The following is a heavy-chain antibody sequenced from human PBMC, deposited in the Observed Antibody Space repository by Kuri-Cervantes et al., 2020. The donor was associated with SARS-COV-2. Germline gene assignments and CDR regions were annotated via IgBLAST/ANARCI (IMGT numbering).Heavy chain of an antibody. J-gene: IGHJ5*02. CDR1: GASVSSASHY. V-gene: IGHV4-61*01. Sequence: ESLKISCTVSGASVSSASHYWSWIRQPPGKGLEWIGYIDYSGSTNYNPSLKSRVMISVDTSKNQFSLKLSSVTAADTAVYYCARGEWELSRRGNYIWFDPWGQGTLVTVSS. CDR2: IDYSGST. D-gene: IGHD1-26*01. CDR3: ARGEWELSRRGNYIWFDP.